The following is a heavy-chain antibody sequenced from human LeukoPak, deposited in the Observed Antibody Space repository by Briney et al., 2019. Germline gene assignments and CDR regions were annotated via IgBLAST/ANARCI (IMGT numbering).Heavy chain of an antibody. CDR3: AILSWDGRGSFY. V-gene: IGHV3-23*01. D-gene: IGHD2/OR15-2a*01. Sequence: GGALRLSCVASGYSLSAYSMCSVRQTPGKRVEWVSAIRSGGENTYYAVSVRGRFTISRDNSRGTLSLQMNSLRAEDTAVYFCAILSWDGRGSFYWGQGTLVTVSS. CDR1: GYSLSAYS. CDR2: IRSGGENT. J-gene: IGHJ4*02.